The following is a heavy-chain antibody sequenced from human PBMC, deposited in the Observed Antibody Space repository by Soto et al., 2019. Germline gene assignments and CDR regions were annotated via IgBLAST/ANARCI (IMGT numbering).Heavy chain of an antibody. CDR2: SSNSGTFA. CDR3: ARSGDNFNVLDY. CDR1: GFTFSDYY. V-gene: IGHV3-11*06. D-gene: IGHD1-1*01. J-gene: IGHJ4*02. Sequence: GGSLRLSCAASGFTFSDYYMSWVRQAPGRGLEWISYSSNSGTFARYATSVKGRFSISRYNANNSLYLEMNSLRVEDTAVYYCARSGDNFNVLDYWGQGTPVTVSS.